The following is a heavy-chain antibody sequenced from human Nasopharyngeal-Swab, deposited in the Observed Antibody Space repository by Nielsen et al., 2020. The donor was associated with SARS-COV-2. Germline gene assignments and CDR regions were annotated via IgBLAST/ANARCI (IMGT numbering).Heavy chain of an antibody. CDR3: SRCGGSCYTGKDY. CDR2: IRSKGNSYAT. Sequence: LSLTCSASGFIFSDSAIHWVRQASGKGLEWVGRIRSKGNSYATEYAASVEGRFTISRDDSKNTAYLQMNSLMTEDTAVYYCSRCGGSCYTGKDYWGKGTLVTVSS. V-gene: IGHV3-73*01. J-gene: IGHJ4*02. CDR1: GFIFSDSA. D-gene: IGHD2-15*01.